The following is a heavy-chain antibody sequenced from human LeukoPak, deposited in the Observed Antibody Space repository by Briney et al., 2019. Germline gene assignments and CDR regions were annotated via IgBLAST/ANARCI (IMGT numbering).Heavy chain of an antibody. CDR3: VRALGSSSADS. V-gene: IGHV3-7*01. CDR1: GFIFSTYA. J-gene: IGHJ4*02. CDR2: IKQDGTEK. Sequence: GGSLRLSCATSGFIFSTYALSWVRQAPGKGLEWVANIKQDGTEKYYVGSVEGRFTISRDNAKNSLSLQMNSLRGDDTAVYYCVRALGSSSADSWGQGTLVTVSS. D-gene: IGHD6-6*01.